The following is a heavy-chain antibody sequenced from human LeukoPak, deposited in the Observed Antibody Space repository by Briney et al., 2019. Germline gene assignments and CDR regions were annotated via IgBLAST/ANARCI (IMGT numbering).Heavy chain of an antibody. Sequence: PSETLSLTCTVSGGSISSSSYYWGWIRQPPGKGLEWIGSIYYSGSTNYNPSLKSRVTISVDTSKNQFSLKLSSVTAADTAVYYCARDEGYFDLWGRGTLVTVSS. CDR3: ARDEGYFDL. CDR1: GGSISSSSYY. V-gene: IGHV4-39*07. CDR2: IYYSGST. J-gene: IGHJ2*01.